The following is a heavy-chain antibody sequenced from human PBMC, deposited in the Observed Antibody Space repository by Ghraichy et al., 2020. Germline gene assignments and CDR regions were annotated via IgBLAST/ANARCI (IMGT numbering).Heavy chain of an antibody. CDR2: IYYSGST. J-gene: IGHJ5*02. V-gene: IGHV4-39*01. Sequence: SETLSLTCTVSGGSISSSSYYWGWIRQPPGKGLEWIGSIYYSGSTYYNPSLKSRVTISVDTSKNQFSLKLSSVTAADTAVYYCARHFTHTTYNWNFLLLGDRRFDPWGQGTLVTVSS. CDR1: GGSISSSSYY. D-gene: IGHD1-7*01. CDR3: ARHFTHTTYNWNFLLLGDRRFDP.